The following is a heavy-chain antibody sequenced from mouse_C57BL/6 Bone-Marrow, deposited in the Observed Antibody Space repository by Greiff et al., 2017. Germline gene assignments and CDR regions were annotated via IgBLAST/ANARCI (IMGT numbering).Heavy chain of an antibody. CDR3: ARRETYYGLWFAY. D-gene: IGHD1-1*02. V-gene: IGHV1-55*01. J-gene: IGHJ3*01. CDR2: IYPGSGST. CDR1: GYTFTSYW. Sequence: VQLQQPGAELVKPGASVKMSCKASGYTFTSYWITWVKQRPGQGLEWIGDIYPGSGSTNYNEKFKSKATLTVDTSSSTAYMQLSSLTSEDSAVYDCARRETYYGLWFAYWGQGTLVTVSA.